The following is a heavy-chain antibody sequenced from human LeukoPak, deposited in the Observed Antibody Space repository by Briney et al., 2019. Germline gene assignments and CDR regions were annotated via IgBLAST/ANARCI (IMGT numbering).Heavy chain of an antibody. D-gene: IGHD6-13*01. V-gene: IGHV3-48*01. J-gene: IGHJ4*02. CDR2: ISSSSSTI. Sequence: PGGSLRLSCAASGFTFSSYSMNWVRQAPGKGLEWVSYISSSSSTIYYADSVKGRFTISRDNAKNSLYLQMNSLRAEDTAVYYCATTQQLVFFDYWGQGTLVTVSS. CDR1: GFTFSSYS. CDR3: ATTQQLVFFDY.